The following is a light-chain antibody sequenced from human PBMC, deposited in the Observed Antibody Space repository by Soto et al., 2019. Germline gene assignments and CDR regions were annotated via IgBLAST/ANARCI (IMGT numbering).Light chain of an antibody. V-gene: IGKV1D-12*01. CDR3: QQGNSFPFT. J-gene: IGKJ3*01. Sequence: DIQLTQSPSSVSASVGDRVSITCRASQGISNWLAWYQQKPVRAPKLLIYAASSLQSGVSSRFSGSGSGTDFTLTISSLQPEDFATYYCQQGNSFPFTFGPGTKVDIK. CDR2: AAS. CDR1: QGISNW.